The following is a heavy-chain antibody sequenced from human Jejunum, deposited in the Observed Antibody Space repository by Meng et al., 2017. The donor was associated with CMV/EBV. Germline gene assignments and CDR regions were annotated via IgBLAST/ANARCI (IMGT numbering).Heavy chain of an antibody. CDR2: ISYGGNNK. Sequence: RRCDVDGVRRGAGEGVEWGAVISYGGNNKDYADAVKGRFAISRDNAKNSLYLQMNSLRAEDTAIYFCTRGGPSRGRYIDYYYGLDVWGQGTTVTVSS. V-gene: IGHV3-30*09. CDR3: TRGGPSRGRYIDYYYGLDV. CDR1: RRCD. D-gene: IGHD6-19*01. J-gene: IGHJ6*02.